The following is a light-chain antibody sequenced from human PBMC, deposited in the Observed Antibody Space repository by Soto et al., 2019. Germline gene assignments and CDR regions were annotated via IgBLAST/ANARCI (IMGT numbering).Light chain of an antibody. CDR1: NSNIGADYG. CDR3: TSYTSVTIVV. V-gene: IGLV1-40*01. J-gene: IGLJ2*01. Sequence: QSVLTQPPSVSGAPGQRVTISCTGNNSNIGADYGVQWYQQFPGTAPKLLIYFNTHRPSGVPDRFSGSKSGNTASLTISALQAEDEADYYCTSYTSVTIVVFGGGTKVTVL. CDR2: FNT.